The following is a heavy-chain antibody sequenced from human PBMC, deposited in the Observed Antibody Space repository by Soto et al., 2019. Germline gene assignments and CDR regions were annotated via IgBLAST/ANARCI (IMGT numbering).Heavy chain of an antibody. CDR2: IWTSGST. CDR1: GFTFSSND. J-gene: IGHJ3*01. D-gene: IGHD3-16*01. CDR3: ATRPLLRGAP. Sequence: EVQLVESGGGLIQPGGSLRLSCEASGFTFSSNDMNWVRQAPGKGLEWVSLIWTSGSTAYADSVKGRFTISRDSSKSALYLHMSSLRAEDTAVYYCATRPLLRGAPWGQGTMVTVSS. V-gene: IGHV3-53*01.